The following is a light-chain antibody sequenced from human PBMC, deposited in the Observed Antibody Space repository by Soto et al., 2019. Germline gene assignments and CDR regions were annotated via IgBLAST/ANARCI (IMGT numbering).Light chain of an antibody. CDR2: EVS. J-gene: IGLJ2*01. CDR3: SSYISSSTFVV. V-gene: IGLV2-14*01. CDR1: SRDVGGYNY. Sequence: SVLTQPASVSGSPGQSITISCTGTSRDVGGYNYVSWHQQHPGKAPKVIITEVSNRPSGVSNSFSGSKSGTTASLTISGLQAEDEADYSCSSYISSSTFVVFGGGTKLTVL.